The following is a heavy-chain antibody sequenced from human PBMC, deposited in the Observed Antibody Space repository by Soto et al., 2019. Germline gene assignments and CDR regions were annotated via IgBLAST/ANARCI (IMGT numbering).Heavy chain of an antibody. Sequence: GGSLRLSCAASGFTFSSYGMHWVRQAPGKGLEWVAVISYDGSNKYYADSVKGRFTISRDNSKNTLYLQMNSLRAEDTAVYYCTTELRHYYYMDVWGKGTTVTVSS. D-gene: IGHD1-26*01. CDR2: ISYDGSNK. V-gene: IGHV3-30*03. J-gene: IGHJ6*03. CDR1: GFTFSSYG. CDR3: TTELRHYYYMDV.